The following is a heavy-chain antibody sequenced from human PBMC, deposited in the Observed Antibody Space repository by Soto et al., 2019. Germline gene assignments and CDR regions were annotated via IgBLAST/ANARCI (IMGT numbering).Heavy chain of an antibody. V-gene: IGHV1-8*01. J-gene: IGHJ6*02. CDR2: MNPNSGNT. CDR3: ARDRAGYCSSTSCPYYYYYGMDV. D-gene: IGHD2-2*01. Sequence: SVKVSCKASGDTFTSYDSNWVRPATGQGLEWMGWMNPNSGNTGYAQKFQGRVTMTRNTPISTAYMELSRLRSEDTAVYYCARDRAGYCSSTSCPYYYYYGMDVWGQGTTVTVS. CDR1: GDTFTSYD.